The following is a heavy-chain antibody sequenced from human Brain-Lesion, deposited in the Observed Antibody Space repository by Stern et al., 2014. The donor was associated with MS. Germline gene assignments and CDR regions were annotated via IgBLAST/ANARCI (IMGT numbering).Heavy chain of an antibody. CDR2: FDPEDGET. CDR3: ATLSPGAGGNYYRHFDY. Sequence: VQLVESGAEVKKPGASVQVSCKVSGYTLTELSMHWVRQAPRKGLEWMGGFDPEDGETSYAQKFQGRVTMTEDTSTDTAYMELSSLRSEDTAVYYCATLSPGAGGNYYRHFDYWGQGTLVTVSS. J-gene: IGHJ4*02. CDR1: GYTLTELS. V-gene: IGHV1-24*01. D-gene: IGHD1-26*01.